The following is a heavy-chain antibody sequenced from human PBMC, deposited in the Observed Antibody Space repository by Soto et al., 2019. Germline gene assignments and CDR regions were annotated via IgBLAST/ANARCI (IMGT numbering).Heavy chain of an antibody. Sequence: SETLSLTCTVSGGSISSGGYYCSWIRQHPGKGLEWIGYIYCSVSTYYNPSLKSRVTISVDTSKNQFSLKLSSVTAADTAVYYCARDLSYYDSSGYYGYAFDIWAQGTMVTVSS. CDR1: GGSISSGGYY. D-gene: IGHD3-22*01. CDR3: ARDLSYYDSSGYYGYAFDI. J-gene: IGHJ3*02. CDR2: IYCSVST. V-gene: IGHV4-31*03.